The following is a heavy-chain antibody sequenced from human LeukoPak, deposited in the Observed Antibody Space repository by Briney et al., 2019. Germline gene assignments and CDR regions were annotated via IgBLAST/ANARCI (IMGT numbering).Heavy chain of an antibody. J-gene: IGHJ4*02. CDR2: ISSSGSTI. D-gene: IGHD2-2*01. Sequence: PGGSLRLSCATSGFTFSDYYMSWIRQAPGKGLEWVSYISSSGSTIYYADSVKGRFTISRDNAKNSLYLQMNSLRAEDTAVYYCARDIVVVPAAIVGGLGYWGQGTLVTVSS. CDR1: GFTFSDYY. V-gene: IGHV3-11*04. CDR3: ARDIVVVPAAIVGGLGY.